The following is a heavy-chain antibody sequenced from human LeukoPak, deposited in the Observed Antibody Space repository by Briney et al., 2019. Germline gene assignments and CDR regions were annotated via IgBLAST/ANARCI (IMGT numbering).Heavy chain of an antibody. CDR1: GFTFSSYA. J-gene: IGHJ5*02. Sequence: GGSLRLSCAASGFTFSSYAMSWVRQAPGKELEWVSAISGSGGSTYYADSVKGRFTISRDNSKNTLYLQMNSLRAEDTAVYYCAKPPKYSSSWLFWFDPWGQGTLVTVSS. CDR3: AKPPKYSSSWLFWFDP. V-gene: IGHV3-23*01. CDR2: ISGSGGST. D-gene: IGHD6-13*01.